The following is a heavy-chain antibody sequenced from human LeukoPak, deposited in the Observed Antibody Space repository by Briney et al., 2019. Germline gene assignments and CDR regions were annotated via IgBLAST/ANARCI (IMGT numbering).Heavy chain of an antibody. J-gene: IGHJ4*02. CDR3: ARGKWRGYSYGTDY. CDR1: GGSISSYY. Sequence: SETLSLTCTVSGGSISSYYWSWIRQPPGKGLEWIGYIYYSGGTNYNPSLKSRVTISVDTSKNQFSLKLSSVTAADTAVYYCARGKWRGYSYGTDYWGQGTLVTVSS. V-gene: IGHV4-59*01. D-gene: IGHD5-18*01. CDR2: IYYSGGT.